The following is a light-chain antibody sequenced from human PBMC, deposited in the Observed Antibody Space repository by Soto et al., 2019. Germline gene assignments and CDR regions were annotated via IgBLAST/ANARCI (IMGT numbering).Light chain of an antibody. CDR3: QQRSKWPLT. V-gene: IGKV3-11*01. J-gene: IGKJ4*01. Sequence: EIVLTQSPATLSLSPGERATLSCRASQSVSTYLVWYQRKPGQAPRVLIYDASNRATGIPARFSGSGSGTDFTLTISSLEPEDFAIYYCQQRSKWPLTFGGGTKVEIK. CDR2: DAS. CDR1: QSVSTY.